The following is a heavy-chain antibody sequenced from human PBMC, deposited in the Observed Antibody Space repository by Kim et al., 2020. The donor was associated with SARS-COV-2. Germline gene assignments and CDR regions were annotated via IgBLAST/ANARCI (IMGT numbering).Heavy chain of an antibody. D-gene: IGHD2-15*01. CDR3: ARGGDPLGYCSGGSCYRLDY. Sequence: ASVKVSCKASGYTFTSYAMHWVRQAPGQRLEWMGWINAGNGNTKYSQKFQGRVTITRDTSASTAYMELSSLRSEDTAVYYCARGGDPLGYCSGGSCYRLDYWGQGTLVTVSS. CDR2: INAGNGNT. J-gene: IGHJ4*02. V-gene: IGHV1-3*01. CDR1: GYTFTSYA.